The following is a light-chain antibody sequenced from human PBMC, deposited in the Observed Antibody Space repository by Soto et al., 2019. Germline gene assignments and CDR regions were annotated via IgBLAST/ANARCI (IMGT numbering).Light chain of an antibody. V-gene: IGKV1-27*01. Sequence: DIQMTQSPSSLSASVGDRVTITCRASQGISNYLAWYQQKPGKVPKLLIYGVSTLQSGVPLRFSGSGSGTDFTLTISSLQPEDVATYYCQKYNSAPRTFGQGTKVEIK. CDR1: QGISNY. J-gene: IGKJ1*01. CDR2: GVS. CDR3: QKYNSAPRT.